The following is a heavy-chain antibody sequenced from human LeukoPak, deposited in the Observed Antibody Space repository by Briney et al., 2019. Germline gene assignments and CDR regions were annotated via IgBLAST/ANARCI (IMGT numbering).Heavy chain of an antibody. J-gene: IGHJ6*03. V-gene: IGHV1-18*01. Sequence: ASVKVSCKASGYTFTSYGISWVRQAPGQGLEWVGWISAYNGNTNYAQKLQGRVTMTTDTSTSTAYMELRSLRSDDTAVYYCARDQRIAAAGYMDVWGKGTTVTVSS. CDR2: ISAYNGNT. D-gene: IGHD6-13*01. CDR3: ARDQRIAAAGYMDV. CDR1: GYTFTSYG.